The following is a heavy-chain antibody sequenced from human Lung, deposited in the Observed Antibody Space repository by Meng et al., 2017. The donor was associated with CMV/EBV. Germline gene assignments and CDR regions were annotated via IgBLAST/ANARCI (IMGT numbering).Heavy chain of an antibody. CDR1: GFAFSNAW. V-gene: IGHV3-15*01. CDR3: ATDLYYDDSGLRDY. CDR2: IISEADGGTT. D-gene: IGHD3-22*01. J-gene: IGHJ4*02. Sequence: SGFAFSNAWLRWVRPAPGKGLEWLGRIISEADGGTTHHAAPVKGRFTISRDDSKNTLYLQMNSLKTEDTAMYYCATDLYYDDSGLRDYWGRGTLVTVSS.